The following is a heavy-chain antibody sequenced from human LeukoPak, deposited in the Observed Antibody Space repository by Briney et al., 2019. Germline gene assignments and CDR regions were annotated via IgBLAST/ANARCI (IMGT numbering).Heavy chain of an antibody. J-gene: IGHJ4*02. CDR2: ISGSGGST. Sequence: GGSLRLSCAASGLTFSTYAMGWVRQAPGKGLEWVSTISGSGGSTDYADSVKGRFTISRDNSKNTLYLQMNTLRAEDTAVYFCASDRNSNNWFYYWGQGTLVTVSS. CDR1: GLTFSTYA. D-gene: IGHD2/OR15-2a*01. V-gene: IGHV3-23*01. CDR3: ASDRNSNNWFYY.